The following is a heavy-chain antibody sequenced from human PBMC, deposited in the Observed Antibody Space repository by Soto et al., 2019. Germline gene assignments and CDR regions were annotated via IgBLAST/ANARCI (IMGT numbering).Heavy chain of an antibody. V-gene: IGHV1-18*01. D-gene: IGHD6-13*01. CDR1: GYTFTNYG. CDR2: ISGYNGNT. CDR3: VRDEIAGAGAFDY. J-gene: IGHJ4*02. Sequence: QVRLVQSGPEVKKPGASVKVSCRASGYTFTNYGISWVRQAPGQGLEWMAWISGYNGNTNYARRLQGRVTLTTDTSTSTAYMELRSLTSDDTAMYYCVRDEIAGAGAFDYWGQGALVTVSS.